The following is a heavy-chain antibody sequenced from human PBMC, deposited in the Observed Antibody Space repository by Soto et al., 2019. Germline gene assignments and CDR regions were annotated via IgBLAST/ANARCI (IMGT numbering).Heavy chain of an antibody. CDR3: ATNNGITMVRGVITPPYYYGMDV. V-gene: IGHV1-3*01. CDR2: INAGNGNT. D-gene: IGHD3-10*01. Sequence: GASVKVSCKASGYTFTSYAMHWVRQAPGQRLEWMGWINAGNGNTKYSQKFQGRVTITRDTSASTAYMELSSLRSEDTAVYYCATNNGITMVRGVITPPYYYGMDVWGQGTTVTVSS. CDR1: GYTFTSYA. J-gene: IGHJ6*02.